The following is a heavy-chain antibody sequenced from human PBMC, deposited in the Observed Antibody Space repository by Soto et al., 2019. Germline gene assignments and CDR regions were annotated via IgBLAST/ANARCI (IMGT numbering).Heavy chain of an antibody. Sequence: PGGSLRLSCTASGFTFGDYAMSWFRQAPGKGLEWVGFIRSKAYGGTTEYAASVKGRFTISRDDSKSIAYLQMNSLKTEDTAVYYCTRSPFGWPFDYWGQGTLVTVSS. CDR3: TRSPFGWPFDY. V-gene: IGHV3-49*03. CDR2: IRSKAYGGTT. J-gene: IGHJ4*02. CDR1: GFTFGDYA. D-gene: IGHD6-19*01.